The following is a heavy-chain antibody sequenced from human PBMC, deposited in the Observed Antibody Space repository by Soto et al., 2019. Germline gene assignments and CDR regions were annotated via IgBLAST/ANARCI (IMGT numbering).Heavy chain of an antibody. CDR3: ARGGGCGGSCYHYGIDV. D-gene: IGHD2-15*01. CDR1: GYSFTSFW. V-gene: IGHV5-51*04. CDR2: VYPGDSST. Sequence: GESLKISCKGSGYSFTSFWIGWVRQTPGKGLEWMGIVYPGDSSTTYSPSFEGQVTISVDKPITTAYVQWNSLRASDTAIYYCARGGGCGGSCYHYGIDVWGQGPKVTVSS. J-gene: IGHJ6*02.